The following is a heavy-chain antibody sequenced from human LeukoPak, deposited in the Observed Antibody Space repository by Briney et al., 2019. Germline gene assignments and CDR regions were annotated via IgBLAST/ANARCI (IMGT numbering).Heavy chain of an antibody. V-gene: IGHV3-11*06. J-gene: IGHJ3*01. CDR2: ISSSGGYT. CDR1: GFTFSDYY. CDR3: ARERYCRANTCPVLDAFDF. Sequence: PGGSLRLSCAASGFTFSDYYMSWIRQAPGRGLEWVSYISSSGGYTKYADSVKGRFTISRDNAKKSLYLRLNSLRAEDTAVYYCARERYCRANTCPVLDAFDFWGQGTTVTVSS. D-gene: IGHD2-15*01.